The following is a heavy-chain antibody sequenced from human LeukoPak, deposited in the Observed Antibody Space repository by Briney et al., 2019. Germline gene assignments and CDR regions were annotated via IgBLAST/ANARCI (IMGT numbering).Heavy chain of an antibody. J-gene: IGHJ5*02. Sequence: GGSLRLSCAASGFTFSRYWMHWVRQAPGKGLMWVSRISSDGSSTSYADSVKGRFTVSRDNAKNTLYLQMNSLRAEDTAVYYCARGVSEYYYDSSGYYTGSYDPWGQGTLVTVSS. D-gene: IGHD3-22*01. CDR2: ISSDGSST. CDR1: GFTFSRYW. V-gene: IGHV3-74*01. CDR3: ARGVSEYYYDSSGYYTGSYDP.